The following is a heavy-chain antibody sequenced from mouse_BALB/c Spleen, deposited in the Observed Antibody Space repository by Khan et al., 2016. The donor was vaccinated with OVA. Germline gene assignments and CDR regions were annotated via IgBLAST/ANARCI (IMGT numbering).Heavy chain of an antibody. V-gene: IGHV1-77*01. CDR2: IYPGSGST. CDR1: GYTFTDYI. D-gene: IGHD1-1*01. J-gene: IGHJ2*01. Sequence: QVQLQQSGPVLVKPGASVKMSCKAFGYTFTDYIINWVRQRTGQGLEWIGQIYPGSGSTYYNEKFKGKATLTADKSSNTAYMQLRSLTSEDSAVYFCARSGYGSLGYWGQGTTLTVSS. CDR3: ARSGYGSLGY.